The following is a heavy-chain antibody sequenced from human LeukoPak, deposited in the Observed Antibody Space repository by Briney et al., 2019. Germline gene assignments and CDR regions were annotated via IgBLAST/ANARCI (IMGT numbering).Heavy chain of an antibody. CDR2: ISTGTYI. CDR3: TREQDREAAATIVGDY. J-gene: IGHJ4*02. Sequence: GGSLRLSCVASGFTFSRFELNWVRQAPGKGLEWVSHISTGTYIAYADSVKGRLTISRDNARNSLYLEMNSLRAEDTAVYYCTREQDREAAATIVGDYWGQGTLVTVSS. V-gene: IGHV3-48*03. CDR1: GFTFSRFE. D-gene: IGHD3-22*01.